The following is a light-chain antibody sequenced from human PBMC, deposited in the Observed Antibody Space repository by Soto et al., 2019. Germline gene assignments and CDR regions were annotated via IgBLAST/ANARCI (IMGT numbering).Light chain of an antibody. CDR1: QSVSSSN. V-gene: IGKV3-20*01. Sequence: EIVLTQSPGTLSLSPGERATLSCRASQSVSSSNLAWYQQKPGQAPRLLIFVASSRATGIPDRFSGSGSGTDFTLTISRLEPEDFAVYYCQQYGSLPYTFGQGTKLEIK. J-gene: IGKJ2*01. CDR2: VAS. CDR3: QQYGSLPYT.